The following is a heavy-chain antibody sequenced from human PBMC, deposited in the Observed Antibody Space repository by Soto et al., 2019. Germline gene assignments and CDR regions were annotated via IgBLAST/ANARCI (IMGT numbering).Heavy chain of an antibody. CDR2: ISSSSSTI. J-gene: IGHJ4*02. Sequence: EVQLVESGGGLVKPGGSLRLSCAASGFTFSSYSMKWVRQAPGKGLAWVSYISSSSSTIYYGDSVKGRFTISRDNAKNSLYLQMNSLRDEDTAVYYCARADYDGKRAIYYFDYWGQGTLVTVSS. V-gene: IGHV3-48*02. D-gene: IGHD4-17*01. CDR1: GFTFSSYS. CDR3: ARADYDGKRAIYYFDY.